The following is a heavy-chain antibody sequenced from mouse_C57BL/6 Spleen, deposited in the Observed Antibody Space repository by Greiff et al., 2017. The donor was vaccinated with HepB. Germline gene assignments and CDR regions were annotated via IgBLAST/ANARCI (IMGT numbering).Heavy chain of an antibody. J-gene: IGHJ3*01. CDR1: GYTFPSYW. V-gene: IGHV1-55*01. CDR3: SMTAQASFAY. Sequence: QVQLQQPGAVLVKPGASVKMSCKASGYTFPSYWITWVKQRPGKGLEWIGDIYPGSGSTTYDEKFKSKSTLTVDTSSSTAYMHLSSLTSEDSAVYYCSMTAQASFAYWGQGTLVTVSA. D-gene: IGHD3-2*02. CDR2: IYPGSGST.